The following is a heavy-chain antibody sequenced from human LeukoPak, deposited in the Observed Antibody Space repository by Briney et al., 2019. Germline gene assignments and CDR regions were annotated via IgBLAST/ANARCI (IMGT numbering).Heavy chain of an antibody. CDR2: ISGSGRST. J-gene: IGHJ5*02. Sequence: GGSLRLSCAASGLTFSSSAMSWVRQAPGKGLEWVSAISGSGRSTYYADSVKGRFTISRDNSKNTLYLQMNSLRAEDTAVYHCAKDGYSSSWYNWFDPWGQGTLVTVSS. D-gene: IGHD6-13*01. CDR1: GLTFSSSA. V-gene: IGHV3-23*01. CDR3: AKDGYSSSWYNWFDP.